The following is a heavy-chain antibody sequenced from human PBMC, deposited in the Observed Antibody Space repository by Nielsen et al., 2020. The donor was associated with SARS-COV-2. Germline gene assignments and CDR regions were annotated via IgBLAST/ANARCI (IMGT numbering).Heavy chain of an antibody. J-gene: IGHJ3*02. D-gene: IGHD2-2*01. CDR3: AKQRTFTFSNDAFDI. Sequence: GGSLRLSCAAPGFTFNTYAMSWFRQAPGKGLEWVSGISGGGDTTDYADSVKGRFTTSRDDSKNTFYLHMNSLRGDDTAVYYCAKQRTFTFSNDAFDIWGQGTMVTVSS. CDR1: GFTFNTYA. CDR2: ISGGGDTT. V-gene: IGHV3-23*01.